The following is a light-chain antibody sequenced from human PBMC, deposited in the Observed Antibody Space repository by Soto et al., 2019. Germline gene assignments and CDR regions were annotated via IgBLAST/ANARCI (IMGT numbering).Light chain of an antibody. CDR2: GNT. CDR1: SSNIGAGCE. J-gene: IGLJ1*01. V-gene: IGLV1-40*01. CDR3: QPYDSSLSASYV. Sequence: QSVLTQPPSVSGAPGQRVTISCTGCSSNIGAGCEVHWYQHLPGKAPKLLIYGNTNRPSGVPDRFSGSKSGTSASLAITGLQAEDEADYYCQPYDSSLSASYVFGGGTKLTVL.